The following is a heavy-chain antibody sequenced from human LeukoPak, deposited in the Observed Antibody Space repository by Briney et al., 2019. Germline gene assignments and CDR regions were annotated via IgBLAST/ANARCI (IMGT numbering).Heavy chain of an antibody. CDR3: AKDEELSYYDSSGYFN. Sequence: GGSLRLSCAASGFTFSSYGMHWVRQAPGKGLEWVAFIRYDGSNKYYADSVKGRFTISRGNSKNTLYLQMNSLRAEDTAAYYCAKDEELSYYDSSGYFNWGQGTLVTVSS. CDR2: IRYDGSNK. V-gene: IGHV3-30*02. CDR1: GFTFSSYG. D-gene: IGHD3-22*01. J-gene: IGHJ4*02.